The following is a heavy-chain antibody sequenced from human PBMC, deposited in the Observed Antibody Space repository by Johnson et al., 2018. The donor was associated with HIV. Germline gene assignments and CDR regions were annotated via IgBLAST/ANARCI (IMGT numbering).Heavy chain of an antibody. CDR3: AKEQPARAFDI. D-gene: IGHD1/OR15-1a*01. J-gene: IGHJ3*02. CDR2: ISYDGSNK. CDR1: GFTFSNYA. V-gene: IGHV3-30*04. Sequence: QMQLVESGGGVVQPGRSLRLSCAASGFTFSNYAMHWVRQAPGKGLEWVAVISYDGSNKYYADSVKGRFTISRDNSKNTLYLQMNSLRAEDTAVYYCAKEQPARAFDIWGQGTMVTVSS.